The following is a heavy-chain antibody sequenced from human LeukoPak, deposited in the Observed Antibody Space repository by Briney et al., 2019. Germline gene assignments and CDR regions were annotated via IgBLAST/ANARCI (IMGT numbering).Heavy chain of an antibody. Sequence: PGGSLSLSCAASGVTFCSYSMNWVRQAPGKGLEWMSYIDYGSTTNFYAGSVKGRFSITRDNARNSLFLQMNRLRAEDTTVYYCASMGADFFDSWGQGTLVTVSP. J-gene: IGHJ4*02. CDR2: IDYGSTTN. V-gene: IGHV3-48*04. CDR3: ASMGADFFDS. CDR1: GVTFCSYS. D-gene: IGHD1-26*01.